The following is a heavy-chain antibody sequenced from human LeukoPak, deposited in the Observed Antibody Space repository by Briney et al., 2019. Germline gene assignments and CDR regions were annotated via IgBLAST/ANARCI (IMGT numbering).Heavy chain of an antibody. V-gene: IGHV6-1*01. CDR2: TYYRSKWFN. J-gene: IGHJ6*03. CDR3: ARGGEKGDYMDV. D-gene: IGHD3-16*01. CDR1: GDSVSSNRAA. Sequence: SQTLSLTCAISGDSVSSNRAAWNWIRQSPLRGLEWLGRTYYRSKWFNDYAVSVKSRIIINTDTSKNQFSLQLNSVTPEDTAVYYCARGGEKGDYMDVWGEGTTVIVSS.